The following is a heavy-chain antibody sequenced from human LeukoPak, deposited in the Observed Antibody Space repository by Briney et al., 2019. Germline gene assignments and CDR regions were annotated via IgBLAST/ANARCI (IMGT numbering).Heavy chain of an antibody. J-gene: IGHJ4*02. CDR2: ISGSGGST. CDR1: GFTFSSYA. V-gene: IGHV3-23*01. Sequence: GGSLRLSCAASGFTFSSYAMSWVRQAPGKGLEWVSAISGSGGSTYYADSVKGWFTISRDNSKNTLYLQMNSLRAEDTAVYYCAKPLLRYFDWLYIPERDYFDYRGQGTLVTVSS. CDR3: AKPLLRYFDWLYIPERDYFDY. D-gene: IGHD3-9*01.